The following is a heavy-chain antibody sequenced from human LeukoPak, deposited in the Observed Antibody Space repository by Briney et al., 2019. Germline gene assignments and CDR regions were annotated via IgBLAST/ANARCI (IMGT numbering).Heavy chain of an antibody. CDR3: AKESYCSGGSCYSDY. CDR1: GFTFTSYA. Sequence: PGGSLRLSCAASGFTFTSYAMSWLRQAPAKGLEWVSAISGSGGSTYYADSVKGRFTISRDNSKNTLYLQMNSLRGEDTAAYYCAKESYCSGGSCYSDYWGQGTLVTVSS. J-gene: IGHJ4*03. CDR2: ISGSGGST. D-gene: IGHD2-15*01. V-gene: IGHV3-23*01.